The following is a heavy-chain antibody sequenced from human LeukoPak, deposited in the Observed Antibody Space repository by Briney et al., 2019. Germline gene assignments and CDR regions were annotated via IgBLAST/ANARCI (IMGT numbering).Heavy chain of an antibody. V-gene: IGHV3-48*03. CDR2: ISSSGSTI. Sequence: GGSLRLSCAASGFTFSSYEMNWVRQAPGKGLEWVSYISSSGSTIYYADSVKGRFTISRDNAKNSLYLQMNSLRVEDTAVYYCATAITMIVEGAFDIWGLGTMVTVSS. CDR3: ATAITMIVEGAFDI. J-gene: IGHJ3*02. D-gene: IGHD3-22*01. CDR1: GFTFSSYE.